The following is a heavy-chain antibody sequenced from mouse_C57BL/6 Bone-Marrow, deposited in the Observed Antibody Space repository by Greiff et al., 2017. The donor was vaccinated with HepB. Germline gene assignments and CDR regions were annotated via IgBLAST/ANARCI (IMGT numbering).Heavy chain of an antibody. CDR3: ARDDYDGDY. CDR2: IYPRSGNT. Sequence: QVHVKQSGAELARPGASVKLSCKASGYTFTSYGISWVKQRTGQGLEWIGEIYPRSGNTYYNEKFKGKATLTADKSSSTAYMELRSLTSEDSAVYFCARDDYDGDYWGQGTTLTVSS. D-gene: IGHD2-4*01. J-gene: IGHJ2*01. V-gene: IGHV1-81*01. CDR1: GYTFTSYG.